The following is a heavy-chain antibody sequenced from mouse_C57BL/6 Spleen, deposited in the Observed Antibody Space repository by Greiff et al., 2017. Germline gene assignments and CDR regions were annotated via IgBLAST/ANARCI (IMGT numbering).Heavy chain of an antibody. CDR3: ARGYYVENAMGY. Sequence: QVQLQQPGAELVKPGASVKMSCKASGYTFTSYWITWVKQRPGQGLEWIGDIYPGSGSTNYNEKFKSKATLTVDTSSSTAYMQLSSLTSEDSAVYYCARGYYVENAMGYWGQGTSVTVSS. D-gene: IGHD2-3*01. J-gene: IGHJ4*01. V-gene: IGHV1-55*01. CDR2: IYPGSGST. CDR1: GYTFTSYW.